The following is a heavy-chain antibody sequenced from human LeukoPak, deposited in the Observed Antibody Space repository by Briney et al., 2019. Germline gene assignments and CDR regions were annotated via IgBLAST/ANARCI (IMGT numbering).Heavy chain of an antibody. Sequence: ASVKVSCKVSGYTLTELSMHWVRQAPGKGLEWRGGFDPEDGETIYAQKLQGRVTMTTDTSTSTAYMELRSVRSDDTAVYYCARDFHDSSGYGAYWGQGTLVTVSS. CDR2: FDPEDGET. V-gene: IGHV1-24*01. CDR1: GYTLTELS. J-gene: IGHJ4*02. D-gene: IGHD3-22*01. CDR3: ARDFHDSSGYGAY.